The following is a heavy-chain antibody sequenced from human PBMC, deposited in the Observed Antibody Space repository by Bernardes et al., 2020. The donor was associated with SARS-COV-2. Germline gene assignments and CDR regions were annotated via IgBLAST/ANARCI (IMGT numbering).Heavy chain of an antibody. Sequence: ASVKVSCKASGYTFTGYYMHWVRQDPGQGLEWMGWINPNSGGTNYAQKFQGRVTMTRDTSISTAYMELSRLRSDDTAVYYCAIPPTNYDRYGMDVWGQGTKVNV. CDR2: INPNSGGT. J-gene: IGHJ6*02. D-gene: IGHD3-22*01. V-gene: IGHV1-2*02. CDR1: GYTFTGYY. CDR3: AIPPTNYDRYGMDV.